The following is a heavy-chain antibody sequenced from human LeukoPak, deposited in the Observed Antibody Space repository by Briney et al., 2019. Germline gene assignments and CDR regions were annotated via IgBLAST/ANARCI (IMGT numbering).Heavy chain of an antibody. CDR1: GYTFSRHG. J-gene: IGHJ4*02. V-gene: IGHV1-18*01. CDR2: ISGGKGDT. Sequence: ASVKVSCKASGYTFSRHGMTWVRQAPGQGLEWMGWISGGKGDTKYAQNLQGRVTMTTEANTAYMELRSLTSDDTAVYYCMRGTWGVVLDYWGQGTPATVSS. D-gene: IGHD3-3*01. CDR3: MRGTWGVVLDY.